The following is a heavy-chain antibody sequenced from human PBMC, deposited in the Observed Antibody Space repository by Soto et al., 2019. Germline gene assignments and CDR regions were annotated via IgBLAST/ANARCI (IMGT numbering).Heavy chain of an antibody. J-gene: IGHJ6*02. Sequence: PGGSLRLSCAASGFTFSSYAMSWVRQAPGKGLEWVSAINSRGGSTYYADSVKGRFTISRDSSKNTLYLQMNSLRAEDTAVYYCARESSSGYYGMDVWGQGTTVTVSS. CDR2: INSRGGST. CDR1: GFTFSSYA. CDR3: ARESSSGYYGMDV. D-gene: IGHD6-6*01. V-gene: IGHV3-23*01.